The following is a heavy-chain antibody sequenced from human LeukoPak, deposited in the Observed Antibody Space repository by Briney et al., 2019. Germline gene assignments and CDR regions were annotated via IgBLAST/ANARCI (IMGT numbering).Heavy chain of an antibody. D-gene: IGHD3-9*01. J-gene: IGHJ4*02. V-gene: IGHV4-61*02. CDR3: ARAVEYYNILTGYTGYYFDY. Sequence: PSETLSLTCTVSGVSFSSGSYCWSWIRQPAGKGLEWIGRIYTSGSTNYNPSLKSRVTISVDTSKNQFSLKLSSVTAADTAVHDCARAVEYYNILTGYTGYYFDYLGQGTLVTV. CDR2: IYTSGST. CDR1: GVSFSSGSYC.